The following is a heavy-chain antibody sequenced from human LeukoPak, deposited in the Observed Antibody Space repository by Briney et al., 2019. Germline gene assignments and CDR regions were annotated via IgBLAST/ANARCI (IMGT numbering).Heavy chain of an antibody. J-gene: IGHJ4*02. CDR2: ITYSGTT. CDR1: GGSISSTSYY. Sequence: SETLSLTCTVSGGSISSTSYYWGWIRQPPGKGLEWIGSITYSGTTYYNPSLKSRVTISVDTSKNQFSLKLNSVTAADTAVYYCARDPDFWSGYYNFDYWGQGTLVTVSS. V-gene: IGHV4-39*07. D-gene: IGHD3-3*01. CDR3: ARDPDFWSGYYNFDY.